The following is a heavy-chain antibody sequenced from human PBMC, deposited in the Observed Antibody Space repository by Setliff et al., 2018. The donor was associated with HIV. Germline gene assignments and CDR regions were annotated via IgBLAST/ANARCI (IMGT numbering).Heavy chain of an antibody. CDR1: GYTFTDYY. CDR2: IYPNTGGT. J-gene: IGHJ4*02. CDR3: ARGKTWLRFLDY. V-gene: IGHV1-2*02. D-gene: IGHD5-12*01. Sequence: EASVKVSCKASGYTFTDYYIHWVRQAPGQGLEWMGWIYPNTGGTNYAQKFQGRVTMTRDTSISTAYMELSRLRSDDTAVYYCARGKTWLRFLDYWGQGTLVTVSS.